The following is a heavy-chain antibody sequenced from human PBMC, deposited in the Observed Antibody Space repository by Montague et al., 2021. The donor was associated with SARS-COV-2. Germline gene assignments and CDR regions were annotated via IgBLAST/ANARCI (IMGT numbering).Heavy chain of an antibody. D-gene: IGHD1-1*01. J-gene: IGHJ4*02. Sequence: SETLSLTCTVAVGSISSYYWSWIRQSPAKGLEWIGSVHYTGSTKYNPSLKTRVTLSLDTPKNQFSLKLSSVTAADTAVYYCARAQNTCFIANCVNYFEVWGLGALVTVS. CDR1: VGSISSYY. CDR2: VHYTGST. CDR3: ARAQNTCFIANCVNYFEV. V-gene: IGHV4-59*01.